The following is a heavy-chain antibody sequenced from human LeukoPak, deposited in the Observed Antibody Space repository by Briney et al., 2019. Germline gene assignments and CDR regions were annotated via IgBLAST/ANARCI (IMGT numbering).Heavy chain of an antibody. Sequence: SETLSLTCTVSGGSISSYYWSWIRQPPGKGLEWIGDIYYSGSTNYNPSLKSRVTISVDTSKNQFSLKLSSMTAADTAVYYCARHSRYGSGSYYLDYWGQGTLVTVSS. D-gene: IGHD3-10*01. V-gene: IGHV4-59*08. CDR3: ARHSRYGSGSYYLDY. CDR2: IYYSGST. CDR1: GGSISSYY. J-gene: IGHJ4*02.